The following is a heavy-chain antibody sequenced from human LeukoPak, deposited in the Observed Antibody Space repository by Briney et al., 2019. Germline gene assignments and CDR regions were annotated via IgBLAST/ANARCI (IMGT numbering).Heavy chain of an antibody. D-gene: IGHD3-22*01. Sequence: ASVKVSCKASGYTFTSYAMNRVRQAPGQGLEWMGWINTNTGNPTYAQGFTGRFVFSLDTSVSTAYLQISSLKAEDTAAYYCARDGSEYYYDSSGYDYWGQGTLVTVSS. V-gene: IGHV7-4-1*02. CDR2: INTNTGNP. J-gene: IGHJ4*02. CDR1: GYTFTSYA. CDR3: ARDGSEYYYDSSGYDY.